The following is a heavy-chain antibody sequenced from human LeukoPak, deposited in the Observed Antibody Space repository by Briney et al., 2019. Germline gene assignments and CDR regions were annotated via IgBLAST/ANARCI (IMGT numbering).Heavy chain of an antibody. V-gene: IGHV1-18*01. CDR3: ARDLSGVRFLEWLSENWFDP. J-gene: IGHJ5*02. CDR2: ISAYNGNT. D-gene: IGHD3-3*01. CDR1: GYTFTSYG. Sequence: ASVKVSCKASGYTFTSYGISWVRQAPGQGLEWMGWISAYNGNTNYAQKLQGRVTMTTDTSTSTAYMELRSLRSDDTAVYYCARDLSGVRFLEWLSENWFDPWGQGTLVTVSS.